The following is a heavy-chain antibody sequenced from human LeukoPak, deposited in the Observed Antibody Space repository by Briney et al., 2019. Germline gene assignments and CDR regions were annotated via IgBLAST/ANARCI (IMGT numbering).Heavy chain of an antibody. D-gene: IGHD2-21*01. Sequence: GGSLRLSCAASGFTFSDYWMHWVRQAPGKGLVWVSRINSDGTKTTYADSVEGRFTISRDNAKNTLYLQMNSLRAEDTAVYYCARVCGGDCYSLFQHWGQGTLVTVSS. J-gene: IGHJ1*01. CDR2: INSDGTKT. V-gene: IGHV3-74*01. CDR3: ARVCGGDCYSLFQH. CDR1: GFTFSDYW.